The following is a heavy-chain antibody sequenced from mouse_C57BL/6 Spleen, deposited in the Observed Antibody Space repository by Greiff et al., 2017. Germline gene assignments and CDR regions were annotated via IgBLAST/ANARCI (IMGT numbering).Heavy chain of an antibody. J-gene: IGHJ1*03. D-gene: IGHD1-1*01. CDR2: ISSGSSTI. V-gene: IGHV5-17*01. CDR1: GFTFSDYG. Sequence: VKLVESGGGLVKPGGSLKLSCAASGFTFSDYGMHWVRQAPEKGLEWVAYISSGSSTIYYADTVKGRFTISRDNAKNTLFLQMTSLRSEDTAMYYCARGHYYGSSSWYFDVWGTGTTVTVSS. CDR3: ARGHYYGSSSWYFDV.